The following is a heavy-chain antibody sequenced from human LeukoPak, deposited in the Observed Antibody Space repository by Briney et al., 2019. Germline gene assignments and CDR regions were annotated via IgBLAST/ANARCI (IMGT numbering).Heavy chain of an antibody. Sequence: SETLSPTCTVSGGSISSYYWSWIRQPPGKGLEWIGYIYTSGSTNYNPSLKSRVTISVDTSKNQFSLKLSSVTAADTAVYYCARLEPLRFGYYYYYYYMDVWGKGTTVTVSS. D-gene: IGHD3-3*01. J-gene: IGHJ6*03. V-gene: IGHV4-4*09. CDR1: GGSISSYY. CDR3: ARLEPLRFGYYYYYYYMDV. CDR2: IYTSGST.